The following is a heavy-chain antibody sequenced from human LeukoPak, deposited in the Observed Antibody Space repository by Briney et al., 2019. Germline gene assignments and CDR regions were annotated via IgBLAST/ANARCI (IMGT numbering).Heavy chain of an antibody. J-gene: IGHJ4*02. CDR3: ARETGGELLGTFDY. D-gene: IGHD1-26*01. Sequence: SEILSLTCTVSGGSISSGSYYWSWIRQPAGKGLEWIGRIYTSGSTNYNPSLKSRVTISVDTSKNQFSLKLSSVTAADTAVYYCARETGGELLGTFDYWGQGTLVTVSS. V-gene: IGHV4-61*02. CDR2: IYTSGST. CDR1: GGSISSGSYY.